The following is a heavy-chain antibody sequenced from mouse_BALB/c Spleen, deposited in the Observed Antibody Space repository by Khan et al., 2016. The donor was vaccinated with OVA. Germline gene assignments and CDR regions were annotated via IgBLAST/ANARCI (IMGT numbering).Heavy chain of an antibody. J-gene: IGHJ3*01. D-gene: IGHD2-2*01. Sequence: VQLKESGTVLARPGASVKMSCKASGYSFTSYWMHWVKQRPGQGLEWIGSIYPGNSDTNYNQKFKGKARLTEVTSASTAYMEFSSLTNEDSAVYYCTRWGYWFAYWGQGTLVTVSA. V-gene: IGHV1-5*01. CDR2: IYPGNSDT. CDR1: GYSFTSYW. CDR3: TRWGYWFAY.